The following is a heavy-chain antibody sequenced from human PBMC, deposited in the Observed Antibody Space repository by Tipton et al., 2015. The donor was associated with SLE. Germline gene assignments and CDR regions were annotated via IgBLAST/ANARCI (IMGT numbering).Heavy chain of an antibody. V-gene: IGHV4-59*08. CDR3: ARHLTGDRAFDI. D-gene: IGHD7-27*01. J-gene: IGHJ3*02. CDR2: IHYSGTT. Sequence: TLSLTCTVSGVSLSSHYWSWIRQSPGKGLEWIGYIHYSGTTNYNPSLRGRVTVSVDTSKNQFSLYLKSVTATDTAVYYCARHLTGDRAFDIWGQGTLVTVSS. CDR1: GVSLSSHY.